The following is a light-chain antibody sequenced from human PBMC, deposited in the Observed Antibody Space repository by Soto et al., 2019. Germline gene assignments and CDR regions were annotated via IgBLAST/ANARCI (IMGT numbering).Light chain of an antibody. J-gene: IGKJ1*01. Sequence: IVMTQTPLSLPITPGEPASISCRSSQSLLHRNGYNSLDWYLQKPGQSPQLLIYLGSNRASGVPDRFSGSGTGTDSTLKISRVEAEDVGVYYCMQALQAWTFGQGTKVEIK. CDR3: MQALQAWT. CDR2: LGS. CDR1: QSLLHRNGYNS. V-gene: IGKV2-28*01.